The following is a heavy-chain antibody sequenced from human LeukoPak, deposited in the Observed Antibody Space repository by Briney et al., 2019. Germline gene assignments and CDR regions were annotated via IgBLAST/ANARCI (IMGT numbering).Heavy chain of an antibody. J-gene: IGHJ6*03. CDR3: ARGGRGYSYADILYYYYMDV. CDR2: ISWNSGSI. D-gene: IGHD5-18*01. Sequence: PGGSLRLSCAASGFTFYDYAMHWVRQAPGKGLEWVSGISWNSGSIGYVDSVKGRFTISRDNAKNSLYLQMNSLRAEDTAVYYCARGGRGYSYADILYYYYMDVWGKGTTVTVSS. V-gene: IGHV3-9*01. CDR1: GFTFYDYA.